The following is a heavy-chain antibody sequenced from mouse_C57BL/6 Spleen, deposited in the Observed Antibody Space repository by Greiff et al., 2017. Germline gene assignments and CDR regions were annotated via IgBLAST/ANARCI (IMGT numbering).Heavy chain of an antibody. CDR1: GFTFSSYA. V-gene: IGHV5-4*01. CDR3: ARDRGSGALSC. Sequence: EVKLVESGGGLVKPGGSLKLSCAASGFTFSSYAMPWVRQTPGKRLEWVAIISDGGSYTYYPDNVKGRFTISSDNSKNNLYLQLSHLKSEDTAMYYCARDRGSGALSCWGQGTLVTVSA. CDR2: ISDGGSYT. D-gene: IGHD4-1*01. J-gene: IGHJ3*01.